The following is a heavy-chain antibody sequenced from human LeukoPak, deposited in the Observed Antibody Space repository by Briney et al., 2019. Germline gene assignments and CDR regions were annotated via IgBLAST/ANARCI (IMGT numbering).Heavy chain of an antibody. J-gene: IGHJ5*02. D-gene: IGHD4-17*01. Sequence: ASVKVSCKASGYTFTSYGISWVRQAPGQGLEWMGWISAYNGNTNYAQKLQGRVTMTTDTSTSTAYMELRSLRSDDTAVYYCARVVLTVTYSNWFDPWGQGTLVTVSS. CDR1: GYTFTSYG. V-gene: IGHV1-18*01. CDR2: ISAYNGNT. CDR3: ARVVLTVTYSNWFDP.